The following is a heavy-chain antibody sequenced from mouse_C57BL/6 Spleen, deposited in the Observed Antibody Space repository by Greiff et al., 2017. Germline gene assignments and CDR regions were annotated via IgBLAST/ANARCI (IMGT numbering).Heavy chain of an antibody. J-gene: IGHJ3*01. CDR1: GYSITSGYY. CDR3: AREGDYYGSSSWFAY. CDR2: ISYDGRN. D-gene: IGHD1-1*01. Sequence: EVQLQESGPGLVKPSQSLSLTCSVTGYSITSGYYWNWIRQFPGNKLEWMGYISYDGRNNYNPSLKNRISITRDTSKNQFFLKLNSVTTEDTATYYCAREGDYYGSSSWFAYWGQGTLVTVSA. V-gene: IGHV3-6*01.